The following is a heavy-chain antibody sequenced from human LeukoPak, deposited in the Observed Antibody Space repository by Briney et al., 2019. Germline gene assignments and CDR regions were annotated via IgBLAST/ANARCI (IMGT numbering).Heavy chain of an antibody. V-gene: IGHV3-23*01. J-gene: IGHJ3*02. CDR1: GFTFSSYG. D-gene: IGHD3-22*01. CDR3: ARAVYYYDSSGYSPDDAFDI. CDR2: ISGSGGST. Sequence: GGTLRLSCAASGFTFSSYGMSWVRQAPGKGLEWVSAISGSGGSTYYADSVKGRFTISRDNSKNTLYLQMGSLRAEDMAVYYCARAVYYYDSSGYSPDDAFDIWGQGTMVTVSS.